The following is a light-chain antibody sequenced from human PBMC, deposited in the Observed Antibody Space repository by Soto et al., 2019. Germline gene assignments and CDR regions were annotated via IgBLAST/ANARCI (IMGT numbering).Light chain of an antibody. Sequence: DIQMTQSPSSLSASVGDRVTITCRASQAIRNDLAWYQQKPGRAPKRLIYGSSSLQSGVPSRFSGRGSGTEFTLTISSLQPEDFATYYCLQHSSFPYTFGQGTRLEI. CDR1: QAIRND. CDR2: GSS. V-gene: IGKV1-17*01. J-gene: IGKJ2*01. CDR3: LQHSSFPYT.